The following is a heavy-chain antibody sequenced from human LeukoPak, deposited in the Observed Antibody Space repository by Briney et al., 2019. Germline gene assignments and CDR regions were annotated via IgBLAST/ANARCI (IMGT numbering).Heavy chain of an antibody. CDR1: GDSISSSSYY. V-gene: IGHV4-39*01. CDR3: ARIEMATTSFDY. Sequence: SETLSLTCAVSGDSISSSSYYWGWIRQPPGKGLEWIGSIYYSGNTYYNPSLKSRVTISVDTSKNQFSLKLSSVTAADTAVYYCARIEMATTSFDYWGQGTLVTVSS. D-gene: IGHD5-24*01. J-gene: IGHJ4*02. CDR2: IYYSGNT.